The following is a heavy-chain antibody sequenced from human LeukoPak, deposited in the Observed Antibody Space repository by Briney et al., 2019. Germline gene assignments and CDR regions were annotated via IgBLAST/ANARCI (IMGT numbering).Heavy chain of an antibody. CDR1: GLTFSTYT. V-gene: IGHV3-21*04. Sequence: GVSLRLSCADSGLTFSTYTMNWVRQAPGKGLEWVSSISSSTSYISYADSVKGRFTISRDNSKNTLYLQMNSLRAEDTAWYYCARAPTSVASHFDYWGPGTLVTVSS. J-gene: IGHJ4*02. CDR2: ISSSTSYI. CDR3: ARAPTSVASHFDY.